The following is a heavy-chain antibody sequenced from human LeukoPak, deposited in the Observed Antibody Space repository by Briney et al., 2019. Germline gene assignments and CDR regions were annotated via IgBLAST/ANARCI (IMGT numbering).Heavy chain of an antibody. Sequence: GGSLRLSCAASGFTFSSYAMSWVRQAPGKGLEWVSAISGSGGSTYYSDSAKGRFTISRDNSNNTLYLQMNSLRAEETAVYYGANRAVSRGDTYVANWGQGTLVTVSS. V-gene: IGHV3-23*01. CDR3: ANRAVSRGDTYVAN. D-gene: IGHD5-18*01. CDR1: GFTFSSYA. CDR2: ISGSGGST. J-gene: IGHJ4*02.